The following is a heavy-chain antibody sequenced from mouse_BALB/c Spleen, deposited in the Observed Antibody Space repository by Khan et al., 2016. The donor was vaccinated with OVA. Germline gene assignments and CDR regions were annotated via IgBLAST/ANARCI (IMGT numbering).Heavy chain of an antibody. CDR1: GYSFTSYL. CDR3: AREGYRSFAY. Sequence: VQLKQSGTVLVRPGASVKMSCKASGYSFTSYLIHWVKQRPGKGLEWIGDIYRGSSDTNYKQKIKDKAKLTAGTSTNTVYMEISSLTNEDSTVYYCAREGYRSFAYWGQGTLVTVSA. J-gene: IGHJ3*01. D-gene: IGHD2-12*01. CDR2: IYRGSSDT. V-gene: IGHV1-5*01.